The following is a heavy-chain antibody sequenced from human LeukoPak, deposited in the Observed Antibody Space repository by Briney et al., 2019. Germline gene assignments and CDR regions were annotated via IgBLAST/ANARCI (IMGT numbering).Heavy chain of an antibody. J-gene: IGHJ4*02. D-gene: IGHD6-13*01. Sequence: ASVKVSCKASGYTFTDYYFHWVRQAPGQGLEWMGWIIPNSGGTNCAQKFQGRVTVTRDTSISTTYMELSSLRSDDTAVYYCARGPAAALFDYWGQGTLVTVSS. V-gene: IGHV1-2*02. CDR1: GYTFTDYY. CDR2: IIPNSGGT. CDR3: ARGPAAALFDY.